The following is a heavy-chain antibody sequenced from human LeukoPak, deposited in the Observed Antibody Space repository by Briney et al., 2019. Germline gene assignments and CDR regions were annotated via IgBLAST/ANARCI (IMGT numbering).Heavy chain of an antibody. Sequence: GGSLRPSSAASGFTFSSYAMSWVRQAPGKGLEWVSGISGSGSSTNYADSVKGRFTISRDNSKNTLYLQMNSLRVEDTAVYYCARDPAGTAIWPVGGAFDIWGQGTKVTVSS. J-gene: IGHJ3*02. CDR1: GFTFSSYA. V-gene: IGHV3-23*01. CDR2: ISGSGSST. CDR3: ARDPAGTAIWPVGGAFDI. D-gene: IGHD3-10*01.